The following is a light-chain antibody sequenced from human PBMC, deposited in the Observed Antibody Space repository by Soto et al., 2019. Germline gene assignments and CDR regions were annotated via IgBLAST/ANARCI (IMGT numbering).Light chain of an antibody. V-gene: IGKV3-20*01. CDR2: GAS. J-gene: IGKJ1*01. CDR3: QQYGSSPET. Sequence: EIVMTQSPATVSVSPGGRATLSCRASQSIGDTLAWYQQKPGQAPRLLIYGASSRATGIPDRFSGSGSGTDFTLTISRLEPEDFAVYYCQQYGSSPETFGQGTKVDIK. CDR1: QSIGDT.